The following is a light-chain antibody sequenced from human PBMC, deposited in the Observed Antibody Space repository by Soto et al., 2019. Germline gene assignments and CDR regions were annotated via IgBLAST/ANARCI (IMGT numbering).Light chain of an antibody. J-gene: IGKJ3*01. CDR3: QQFNSYPT. V-gene: IGKV1-13*02. Sequence: AIPLTQSPSSLSASVGDRVTITCRASQGISSALAWYQQKPGKAPKLLIYDASSLESGVPSRISGSGAGTDFTLTSSSLQPEDFATYYCQQFNSYPTFGPGTKVDIK. CDR2: DAS. CDR1: QGISSA.